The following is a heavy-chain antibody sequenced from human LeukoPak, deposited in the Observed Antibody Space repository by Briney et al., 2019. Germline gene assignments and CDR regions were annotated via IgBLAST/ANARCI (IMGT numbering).Heavy chain of an antibody. CDR2: IYYSGTT. J-gene: IGHJ4*02. Sequence: PSETLSLTCTVSGGTISSSSYYWGWIRQPPGKGLEWIGSIYYSGTTYYNPSLKSRVTISVYTSKSQFSLRLTSVTAADTAVYYCARHVRFLEWLSSYYFDYWGQGTLVTVSS. D-gene: IGHD3-3*01. CDR3: ARHVRFLEWLSSYYFDY. CDR1: GGTISSSSYY. V-gene: IGHV4-39*01.